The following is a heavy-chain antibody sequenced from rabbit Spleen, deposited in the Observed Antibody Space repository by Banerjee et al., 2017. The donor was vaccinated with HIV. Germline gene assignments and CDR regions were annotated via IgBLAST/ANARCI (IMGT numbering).Heavy chain of an antibody. V-gene: IGHV1S43*01. CDR2: ISAVFGIT. CDR3: VRGASESGYYSL. J-gene: IGHJ4*01. D-gene: IGHD1-1*01. Sequence: QQQLVESGGGLVKPGASLTLTCTASGFSFSFRYDMCWVRQAPGKGLEWIACISAVFGITYYANWVNGRVTIASHNAQNTLYLQLHRRTAADTATYFSVRGASESGYYSLGGQGTLGTVS. CDR1: GFSFSFRYD.